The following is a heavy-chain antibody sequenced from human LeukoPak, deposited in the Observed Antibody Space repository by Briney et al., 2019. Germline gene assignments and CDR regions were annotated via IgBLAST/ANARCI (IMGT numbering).Heavy chain of an antibody. CDR2: ISGSGGST. CDR1: GFTFSSYG. J-gene: IGHJ5*02. V-gene: IGHV3-23*01. Sequence: GGSLRLSCAASGFTFSSYGMSWVRQAPGKGLEWVSAISGSGGSTYYADSVKGRFTISRDNSKNTLYLQMNSLRAEDTAVYYCAKVGNSMGGFDPWGQGTLVTVSS. CDR3: AKVGNSMGGFDP. D-gene: IGHD1-26*01.